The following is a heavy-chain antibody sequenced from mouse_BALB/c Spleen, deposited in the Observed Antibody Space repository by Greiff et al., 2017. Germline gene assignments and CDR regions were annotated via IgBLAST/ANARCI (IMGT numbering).Heavy chain of an antibody. CDR1: GFTFSSYG. V-gene: IGHV5-6*02. CDR3: AREPFYYRDFDY. Sequence: DVKLVESGGDLVKPGGSLKLSCAASGFTFSSYGMSWVRQTPDKRLEWVATISSGGSYTYYPDSVKGRFTISRDNAKNTLYLQMSSLKSEDTAMYYCAREPFYYRDFDYWGQGTTLTVSS. D-gene: IGHD2-12*01. J-gene: IGHJ2*01. CDR2: ISSGGSYT.